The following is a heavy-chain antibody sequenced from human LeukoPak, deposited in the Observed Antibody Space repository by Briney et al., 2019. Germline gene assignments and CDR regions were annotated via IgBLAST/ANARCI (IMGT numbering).Heavy chain of an antibody. Sequence: GGSLRLSCAASGFTFSSYAMSWVRQAPGKGLEWVSAISGSGGSTYYADSVKGRFTISRDNSKKTLYLQMNSLRAEDTAVYYCAKGKVNHNGALDAWGQGTLVTVSS. CDR3: AKGKVNHNGALDA. CDR1: GFTFSSYA. V-gene: IGHV3-23*01. D-gene: IGHD2-8*01. J-gene: IGHJ3*01. CDR2: ISGSGGST.